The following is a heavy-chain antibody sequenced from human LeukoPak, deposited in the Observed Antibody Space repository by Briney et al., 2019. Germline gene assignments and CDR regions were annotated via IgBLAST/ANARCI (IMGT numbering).Heavy chain of an antibody. CDR1: GFTFSSYA. J-gene: IGHJ4*02. D-gene: IGHD2-2*01. V-gene: IGHV3-23*01. Sequence: GGSLRLSCAASGFTFSSYAMIWVRQAPGKGLEWVSAISGSGGSTYYADSVKGRFTISRDNSKNTLYLQMNSLRAEDTAVYYCAKDSEYCSSTSCYAGDYWGQGTLVTVSS. CDR3: AKDSEYCSSTSCYAGDY. CDR2: ISGSGGST.